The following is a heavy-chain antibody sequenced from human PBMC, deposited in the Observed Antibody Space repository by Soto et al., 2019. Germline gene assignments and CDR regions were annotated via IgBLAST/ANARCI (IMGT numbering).Heavy chain of an antibody. D-gene: IGHD3-10*01. CDR3: ARGTLSGGT. CDR2: IIPIFGTG. CDR1: GGTFSTYA. V-gene: IGHV1-69*13. J-gene: IGHJ5*02. Sequence: SVKVSCKASGGTFSTYAINWVRQAPGQGLEWMGGIIPIFGTGNFAQKFQGRVTITADESTSTVYMELSSLRFEDTAVYYCARGTLSGGTWGQGTLVTV.